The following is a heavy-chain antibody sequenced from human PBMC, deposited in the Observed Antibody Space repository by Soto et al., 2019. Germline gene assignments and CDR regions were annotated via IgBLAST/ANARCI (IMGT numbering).Heavy chain of an antibody. CDR3: AKGHSSGWTLFDF. J-gene: IGHJ4*02. V-gene: IGHV3-30*18. Sequence: QVQLVESGGGVAQPGTSLRLSCAASGFTFSSYAMHWVRQAPGKGLDWVAVISYDGNNKYYADSVKGRFTISRDNSKNTLYLQMNSLRAEDAAVYNCAKGHSSGWTLFDFWGQGTLVTVSS. CDR2: ISYDGNNK. D-gene: IGHD6-19*01. CDR1: GFTFSSYA.